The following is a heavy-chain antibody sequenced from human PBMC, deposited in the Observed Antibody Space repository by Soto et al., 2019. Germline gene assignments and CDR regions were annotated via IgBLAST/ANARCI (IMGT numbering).Heavy chain of an antibody. D-gene: IGHD3-22*01. Sequence: SLTCTVSGGSVSSGSYYWSWIRQPPGKGLEWIGYIYYSGSTNYNPSLKSRVTISVDTSKNQFSLKLSSVTAADTAVYYCARESERSYYYDSSGSIGYWGQGTLVTVSS. V-gene: IGHV4-61*01. J-gene: IGHJ4*02. CDR1: GGSVSSGSYY. CDR3: ARESERSYYYDSSGSIGY. CDR2: IYYSGST.